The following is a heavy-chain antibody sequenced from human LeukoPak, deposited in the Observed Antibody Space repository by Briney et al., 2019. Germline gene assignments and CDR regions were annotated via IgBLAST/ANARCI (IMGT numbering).Heavy chain of an antibody. J-gene: IGHJ3*02. CDR1: GYTFTSYY. CDR3: ARVVGAVDAFDI. V-gene: IGHV1-46*01. Sequence: SVKVSCKSAGYTFTSYYMHWVRQPPGQGLEWMGIINPSGCSTSYAQKFQGRVTMTRDTSTSTVYMELSSLRSEDTAVYYCARVVGAVDAFDIWGQGTMVTVSS. CDR2: INPSGCST. D-gene: IGHD1-26*01.